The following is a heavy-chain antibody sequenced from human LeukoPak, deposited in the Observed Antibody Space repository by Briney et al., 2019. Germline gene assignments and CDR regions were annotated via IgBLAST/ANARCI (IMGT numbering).Heavy chain of an antibody. CDR2: IKADGGEK. Sequence: GRSLRLSCAASGFTFNSYGMNWFRQTPGKGLEWVARIKADGGEKDHVASVKGRFTISRDNAKNSLYLQMNSLRVEDTAVYYCARGGAARPDFWGQGTLVTVSS. CDR1: GFTFNSYG. D-gene: IGHD6-6*01. V-gene: IGHV3-7*01. J-gene: IGHJ4*02. CDR3: ARGGAARPDF.